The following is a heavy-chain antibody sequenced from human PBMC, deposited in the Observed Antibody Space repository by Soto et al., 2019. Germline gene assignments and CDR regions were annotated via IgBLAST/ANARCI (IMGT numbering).Heavy chain of an antibody. CDR3: ARARSRWSIVVVTAIPGRFDP. V-gene: IGHV1-8*01. J-gene: IGHJ5*02. CDR2: MNPNSGNT. Sequence: QVQLVQFGAEVKKPGASVKVSCKASGYTFTSYDINWVRQATGQGLEWMGWMNPNSGNTGYAQKFQGRVTMTRNTSISTAYMELSSLRSEDTAVYYCARARSRWSIVVVTAIPGRFDPWGQGTLVTVSS. D-gene: IGHD2-21*02. CDR1: GYTFTSYD.